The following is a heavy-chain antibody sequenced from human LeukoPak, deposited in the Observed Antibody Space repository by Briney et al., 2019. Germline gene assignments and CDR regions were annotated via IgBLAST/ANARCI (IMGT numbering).Heavy chain of an antibody. J-gene: IGHJ4*02. D-gene: IGHD5-12*01. CDR2: IYTSGST. V-gene: IGHV4-4*07. CDR1: GGSISSYY. Sequence: PSETLSLTCTVSGGSISSYYWSWIRQPAEKGLEWIGRIYTSGSTNYNPSLKSRVTMSVDTSKNQFSLKLSSVTAADTAVYYCARAEGSRWLRYFDYWGQGTLVTVSS. CDR3: ARAEGSRWLRYFDY.